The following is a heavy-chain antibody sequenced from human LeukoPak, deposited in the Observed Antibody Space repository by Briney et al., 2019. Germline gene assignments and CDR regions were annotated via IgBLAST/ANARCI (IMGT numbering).Heavy chain of an antibody. V-gene: IGHV3-48*01. D-gene: IGHD3-9*01. CDR2: ISRSGTTI. Sequence: PGGSLRLSCAASGFTFSNYNMNWVRQAPGKGLEWVSYISRSGTTIYYADSLKGRFTISRDNAKNSLYLQMNSLRAEDTAVYYCAVFSTGYNDFDHWGQGTLVTVSS. CDR3: AVFSTGYNDFDH. J-gene: IGHJ4*02. CDR1: GFTFSNYN.